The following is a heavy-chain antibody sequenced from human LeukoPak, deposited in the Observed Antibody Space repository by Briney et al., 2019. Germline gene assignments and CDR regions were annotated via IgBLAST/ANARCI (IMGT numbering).Heavy chain of an antibody. D-gene: IGHD3-22*01. J-gene: IGHJ3*02. CDR3: ARDYYYDSSGYYLGAFDI. CDR1: GYTFTSYG. Sequence: ASVKVSCKASGYTFTSYGISWVRQAPGRGLEWMGWISAYNGNTNYAQKLQGRVTMTTDTSTSTAYMELRSLRPDDTAVYYCARDYYYDSSGYYLGAFDIWGQGTMVTVSS. CDR2: ISAYNGNT. V-gene: IGHV1-18*01.